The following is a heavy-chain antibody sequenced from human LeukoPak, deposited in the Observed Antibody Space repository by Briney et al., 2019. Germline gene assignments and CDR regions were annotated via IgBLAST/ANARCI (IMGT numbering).Heavy chain of an antibody. J-gene: IGHJ4*02. CDR3: ARTRRGQLWNRARDFDY. Sequence: APVKVSCKASGYTFTSYDINWVRQATGQGLEWMGWMNPNSGNTGYAQKFQGRVTITRNTSISTAYMELSSLRSEDTAVYYCARTRRGQLWNRARDFDYWGQGTLVIVSS. V-gene: IGHV1-8*03. CDR2: MNPNSGNT. D-gene: IGHD5-18*01. CDR1: GYTFTSYD.